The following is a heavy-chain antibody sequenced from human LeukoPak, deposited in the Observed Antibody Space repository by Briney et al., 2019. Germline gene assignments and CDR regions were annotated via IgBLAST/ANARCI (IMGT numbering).Heavy chain of an antibody. V-gene: IGHV4-38-2*01. CDR3: ARSEINDYMRF. CDR1: GYSIANGYH. Sequence: SETLSLTCSVSGYSIANGYHWAWVRQPPGQRLEWLGSIYQSGSTYDNLSLKSRLTMSVDTSKNQFSLTMRAVTAADTALYHCARSEINDYMRFWGQGILVTVSS. D-gene: IGHD4-11*01. J-gene: IGHJ4*02. CDR2: IYQSGST.